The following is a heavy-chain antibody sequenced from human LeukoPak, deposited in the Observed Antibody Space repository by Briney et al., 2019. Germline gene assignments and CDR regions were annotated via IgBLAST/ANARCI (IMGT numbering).Heavy chain of an antibody. CDR3: ARDSGTFYFDY. CDR1: GYTFTSYG. CDR2: INPNSGGT. D-gene: IGHD1-1*01. Sequence: GASVKVSCKASGYTFTSYGISWVRQAPGQGLEWMGWINPNSGGTNYAQKFQGRVTMTRDTSISTAYMELSRLRSDDTAVYYCARDSGTFYFDYWGQGTLVTVSS. V-gene: IGHV1-2*02. J-gene: IGHJ4*02.